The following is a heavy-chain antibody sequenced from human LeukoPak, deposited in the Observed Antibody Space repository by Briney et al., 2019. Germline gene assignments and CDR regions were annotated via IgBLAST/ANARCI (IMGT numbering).Heavy chain of an antibody. D-gene: IGHD2-2*01. CDR1: GGSFSGYY. CDR2: INHSGST. J-gene: IGHJ5*02. CDR3: ARRNLGIVVVPAATERVHNWFDP. Sequence: KPSETLSLTRAVYGGSFSGYYWSWIRQPPGKGLEWIGEINHSGSTNYNPSLKSRVTISVDTSKNQFSLKLSSVTAADTAVYYCARRNLGIVVVPAATERVHNWFDPWGQGTLVTVSS. V-gene: IGHV4-34*01.